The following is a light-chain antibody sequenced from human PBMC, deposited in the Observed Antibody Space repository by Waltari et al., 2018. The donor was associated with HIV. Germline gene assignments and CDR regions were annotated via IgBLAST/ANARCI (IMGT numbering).Light chain of an antibody. J-gene: IGLJ1*01. Sequence: SSELTQDPAVSVALGQTVRITCQGDSLSSYYASWYQQKPGQAPVLVSDGKNNRPAGIPDRFSGASSGSTASLTITGAQAEDEADYYCNSRDSSGNHVFGTGTKVTVL. V-gene: IGLV3-19*01. CDR3: NSRDSSGNHV. CDR2: GKN. CDR1: SLSSYY.